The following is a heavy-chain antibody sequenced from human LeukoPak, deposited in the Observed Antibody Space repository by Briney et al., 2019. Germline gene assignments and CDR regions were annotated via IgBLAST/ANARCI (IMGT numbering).Heavy chain of an antibody. CDR1: GGSISSYY. V-gene: IGHV4-59*01. CDR3: ARELLDYGDNYKTLKNYYYYYMDV. Sequence: SETLSLTCTVSGGSISSYYWSWIRQPPGKGLEWIGHIYYSGSTNYSPSLKSRVTISVDTSKNQFSLKLSSVTAAGTAVYYCARELLDYGDNYKTLKNYYYYYMDVWGKGTTVTVSS. J-gene: IGHJ6*03. D-gene: IGHD4-23*01. CDR2: IYYSGST.